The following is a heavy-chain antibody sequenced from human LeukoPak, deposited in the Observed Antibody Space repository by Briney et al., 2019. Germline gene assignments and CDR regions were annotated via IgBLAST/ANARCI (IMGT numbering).Heavy chain of an antibody. J-gene: IGHJ3*02. V-gene: IGHV4-4*07. CDR3: ARRCSGGSCYLGAFDI. Sequence: SETLSLTCTLSGGSISHYYWSWIRQPAGKGLEWIGRIYTSGNTNYNPSLKSRVTMSVDTSKNQFSLKLSSVTAADTAVYYCARRCSGGSCYLGAFDIWGQGTMVTVSS. D-gene: IGHD2-15*01. CDR2: IYTSGNT. CDR1: GGSISHYY.